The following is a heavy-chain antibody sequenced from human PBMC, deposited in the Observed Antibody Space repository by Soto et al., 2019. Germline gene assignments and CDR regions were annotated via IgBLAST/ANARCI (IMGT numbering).Heavy chain of an antibody. CDR3: AKDLRPDGRYDLDY. V-gene: IGHV3-23*01. CDR1: GFNFRIYA. D-gene: IGHD1-26*01. CDR2: MIGDGTSW. J-gene: IGHJ4*02. Sequence: EVQLLESGGGLAQAGGSLRLSCAASGFNFRIYAMNWVRQAPGKGLEWVSVMIGDGTSWDYADSVRGRFTIARDNSKNTLYRQMNSLRAEDTAVNYCAKDLRPDGRYDLDYWGQGTLVTVSS.